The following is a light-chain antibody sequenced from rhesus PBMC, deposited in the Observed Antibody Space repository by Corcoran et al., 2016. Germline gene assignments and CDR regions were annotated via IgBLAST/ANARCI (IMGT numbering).Light chain of an antibody. J-gene: IGKJ2*01. CDR3: QQYNSVPYS. CDR2: KAS. CDR1: QDISTW. Sequence: DIQMTQSPSSLSASVGDRVTITCRASQDISTWLAWYQQKPGKAPKLLIYKASSLQSGVPSRFSGAGSGTACSLTINSLQPEDFATFHCQQYNSVPYSFGQGTKVEIK. V-gene: IGKV1-21*01.